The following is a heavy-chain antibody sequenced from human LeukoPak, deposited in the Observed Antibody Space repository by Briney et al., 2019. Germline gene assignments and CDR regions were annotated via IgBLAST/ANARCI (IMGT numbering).Heavy chain of an antibody. CDR2: VSGRGYNT. V-gene: IGHV3-23*01. CDR1: GFTFSSYA. D-gene: IGHD7-27*01. J-gene: IGHJ4*02. Sequence: GGSLRLSCAASGFTFSSYAMSWARQAPGKGLEWVSAVSGRGYNTYYADSVKGRFTVSRDNSKTTVFLQMNSLRVEDTAVYYCAKKPRAAGPPWVFDYWGQGTLVTVSS. CDR3: AKKPRAAGPPWVFDY.